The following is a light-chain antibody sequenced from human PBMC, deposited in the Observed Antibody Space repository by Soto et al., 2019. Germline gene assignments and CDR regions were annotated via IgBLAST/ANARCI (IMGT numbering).Light chain of an antibody. J-gene: IGKJ3*01. Sequence: TVSLTKKERASLSCSTSQSVSSNYLAWFQQKPGQAPRLLISGASNRASDIPDRFSGSGSWTDFTLTISSLEPEDFAVYYCPQYANAPFTSCPGGNADIK. CDR2: GAS. CDR1: QSVSSNY. CDR3: PQYANAPFT. V-gene: IGKV3-20*01.